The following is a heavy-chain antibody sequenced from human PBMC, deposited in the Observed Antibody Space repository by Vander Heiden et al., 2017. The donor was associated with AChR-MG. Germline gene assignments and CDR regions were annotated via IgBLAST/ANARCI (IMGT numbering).Heavy chain of an antibody. CDR1: GFTFGGSP. CDR3: STYGDYFS. CDR2: IRSKAHSFAT. D-gene: IGHD4-17*01. J-gene: IGHJ5*02. Sequence: EVQLVESGGGWVQPGGSLKLSCAASGFTFGGSPIHWVRQASGKGLEWVGRIRSKAHSFATAYAASVEGRFTISRDDSKNTAYLQVNSLRTEDTAVYYCSTYGDYFSWGQGTLVTVSS. V-gene: IGHV3-73*01.